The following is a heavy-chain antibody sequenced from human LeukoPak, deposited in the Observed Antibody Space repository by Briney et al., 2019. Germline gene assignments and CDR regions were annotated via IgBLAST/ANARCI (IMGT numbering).Heavy chain of an antibody. V-gene: IGHV3-48*04. CDR3: ARDQYGSGIDAFDI. CDR1: GFTFSAYA. Sequence: PGGSLRLSCAASGFTFSAYAMSWVRQAPGKGLEWISYISSSSSTIYYADSVKGRFTISRGNAKNSLYLQMNSLRAVDTAVYYCARDQYGSGIDAFDIWGQGTMVTVSS. D-gene: IGHD3-10*01. J-gene: IGHJ3*02. CDR2: ISSSSSTI.